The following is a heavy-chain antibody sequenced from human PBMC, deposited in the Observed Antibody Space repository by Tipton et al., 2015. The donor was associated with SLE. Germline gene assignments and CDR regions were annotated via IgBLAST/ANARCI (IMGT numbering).Heavy chain of an antibody. CDR2: INHSGST. CDR1: GYSITSGYC. Sequence: TLSLTCTVSGYSITSGYCWGWIRQPPGKGLEWIGEINHSGSTNYNPSLKSRVTISIDTSKKQFSLKLSSVTAADTAVYYCARVFFRYYYGMDVWGQGTTVTVSS. J-gene: IGHJ6*02. D-gene: IGHD3-3*01. V-gene: IGHV4-38-2*02. CDR3: ARVFFRYYYGMDV.